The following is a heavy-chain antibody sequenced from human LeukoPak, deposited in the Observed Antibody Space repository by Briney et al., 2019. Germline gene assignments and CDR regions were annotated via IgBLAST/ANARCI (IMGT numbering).Heavy chain of an antibody. CDR2: IYHSGST. V-gene: IGHV4-4*02. Sequence: SGTLSLTCSVSGGSISSSNWWSWVRQPPGKGLEWIGEIYHSGSTNYNPSLKSRVTISVDKSKNQFSLKLSSVTAADTAVYYCARDVDDILIFKHAFDIWGRGTMVTVSS. CDR1: GGSISSSNW. J-gene: IGHJ3*02. CDR3: ARDVDDILIFKHAFDI. D-gene: IGHD3-9*01.